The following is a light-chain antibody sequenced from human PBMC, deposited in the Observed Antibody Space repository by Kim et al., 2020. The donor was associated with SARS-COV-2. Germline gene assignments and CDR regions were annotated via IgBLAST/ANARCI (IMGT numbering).Light chain of an antibody. CDR3: QQYYGVPDT. J-gene: IGKJ2*01. V-gene: IGKV4-1*01. CDR1: QTLLYGAKNSNF. CDR2: WAS. Sequence: RATCNCTSSQTLLYGAKNSNFLIWDQQKPGQPPRMIMDWASTREPGVPARFRGSGSGTLFSLTINNVQAEDAAVYFCQQYYGVPDTCGQGTKLEI.